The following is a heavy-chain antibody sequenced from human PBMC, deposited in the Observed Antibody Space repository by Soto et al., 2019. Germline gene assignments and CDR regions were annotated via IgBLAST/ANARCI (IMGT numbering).Heavy chain of an antibody. D-gene: IGHD3-10*01. CDR2: ISYDGSNK. J-gene: IGHJ4*02. CDR1: GFTFSSYG. Sequence: QVQLVESGGGVVQPWRSLRLPCAASGFTFSSYGMHWVRQAPGKGLEWVAVISYDGSNKYYADSVKGRFTISRDNSKNRLYLQMNSLRAEDTAVYYCAKILGELLSPDYWGQGTLVTVSS. CDR3: AKILGELLSPDY. V-gene: IGHV3-30*18.